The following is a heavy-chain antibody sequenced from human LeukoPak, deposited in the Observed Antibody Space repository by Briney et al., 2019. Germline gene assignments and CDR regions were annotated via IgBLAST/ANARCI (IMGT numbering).Heavy chain of an antibody. CDR1: GYTFTSYG. Sequence: ASVKVSCKASGYTFTSYGISWVRQAPGQGLEWMGWISAYNGNTNYAQKLQGRVTMTTDTSTSTAYMELRSLRSDDTAVYYCARDQCYDILTGYSLPMYWGQGTLVTVSS. CDR3: ARDQCYDILTGYSLPMY. V-gene: IGHV1-18*01. D-gene: IGHD3-9*01. J-gene: IGHJ4*02. CDR2: ISAYNGNT.